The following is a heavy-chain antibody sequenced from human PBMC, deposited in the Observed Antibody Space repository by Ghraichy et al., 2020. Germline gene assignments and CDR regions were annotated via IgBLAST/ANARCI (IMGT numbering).Heavy chain of an antibody. J-gene: IGHJ4*02. CDR1: GFTFSSYG. V-gene: IGHV3-33*01. CDR2: IWYDGSNK. D-gene: IGHD3-22*01. CDR3: ARVGSSWADSSGYYFDY. Sequence: GESLNISCAASGFTFSSYGMHWVRQAPGKGLEWVAVIWYDGSNKYYADSVKGRFTISRDNSKNTLYLQMNSLRAEDTAVYYCARVGSSWADSSGYYFDYWGQGTLVTVSS.